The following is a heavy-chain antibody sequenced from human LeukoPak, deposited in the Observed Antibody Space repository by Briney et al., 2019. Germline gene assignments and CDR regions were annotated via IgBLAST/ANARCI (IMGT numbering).Heavy chain of an antibody. CDR3: AKASFVGFGDNRLDY. Sequence: GSLRLSCAASRFTLNNAWMSWVRQAPGKGLEWVGRIKSKTDGGTTDYAAPVKGRFTISRDDSKNTLYLQMNSLRAEDTAVYYCAKASFVGFGDNRLDYWGQGTLVTVSS. CDR2: IKSKTDGGTT. CDR1: RFTLNNAW. D-gene: IGHD3-10*01. J-gene: IGHJ4*02. V-gene: IGHV3-15*01.